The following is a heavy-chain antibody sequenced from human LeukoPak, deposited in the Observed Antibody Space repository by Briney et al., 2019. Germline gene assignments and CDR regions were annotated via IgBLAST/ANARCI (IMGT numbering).Heavy chain of an antibody. D-gene: IGHD6-13*01. CDR2: IKQDGGEK. Sequence: PGGSLRLSCAVSGFTFSSYWTNWVRQAPGKGLEWVASIKQDGGEKSYVDSVKGRFTISRDNAKNSLYLQMSSLRAEDTAVYYCARDGTAAGLYFDLWGQGTLVTVSS. J-gene: IGHJ4*01. CDR3: ARDGTAAGLYFDL. V-gene: IGHV3-7*01. CDR1: GFTFSSYW.